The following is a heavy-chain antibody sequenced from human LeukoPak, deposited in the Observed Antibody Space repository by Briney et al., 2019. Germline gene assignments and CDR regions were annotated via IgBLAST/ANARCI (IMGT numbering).Heavy chain of an antibody. D-gene: IGHD3-22*01. CDR1: GFTFSNYW. Sequence: GGSLRLSCTASGFTFSNYWMAWVRQAPGKGLEWVAHIKEDGSEKYYVDSVKGRFIISRDNAKTSLFLQMNNLRAEDTAVYYCARSGGVDYYDSSGYSPYFDYWGQGTLVTVSS. V-gene: IGHV3-7*03. J-gene: IGHJ4*02. CDR3: ARSGGVDYYDSSGYSPYFDY. CDR2: IKEDGSEK.